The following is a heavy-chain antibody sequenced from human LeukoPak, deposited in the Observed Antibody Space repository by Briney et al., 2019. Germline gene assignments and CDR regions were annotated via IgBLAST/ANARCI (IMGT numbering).Heavy chain of an antibody. CDR3: ARDLPAAGRNYFDY. Sequence: GGSLRLSCAASGFTFSTYVMRWVRQAPGKGLEWVAVISYDGNNKYYADSVKGRFSISRDNSKHTLYLQMNSLRAEDTAVYNCARDLPAAGRNYFDYWGQGTLVTVSS. V-gene: IGHV3-30*04. D-gene: IGHD6-13*01. J-gene: IGHJ4*02. CDR1: GFTFSTYV. CDR2: ISYDGNNK.